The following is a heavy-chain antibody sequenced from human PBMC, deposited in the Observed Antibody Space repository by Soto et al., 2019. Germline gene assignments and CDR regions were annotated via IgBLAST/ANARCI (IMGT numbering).Heavy chain of an antibody. J-gene: IGHJ4*02. CDR2: IRSSSSTI. CDR3: ARWGYYDSSGYYSPYYFDY. Sequence: EVQLVESGGGLVQPGGSLRLSCAACGFTFSSYSMNWVRQAPGKGLEWVSYIRSSSSTIYYADSVKGRFTISRDNAKNSLYLPMNSLRDEDTAVYYCARWGYYDSSGYYSPYYFDYWGQGTLVTVSS. D-gene: IGHD3-22*01. CDR1: GFTFSSYS. V-gene: IGHV3-48*02.